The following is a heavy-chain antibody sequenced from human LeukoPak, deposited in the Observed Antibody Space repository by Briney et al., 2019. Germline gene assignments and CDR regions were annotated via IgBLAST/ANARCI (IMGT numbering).Heavy chain of an antibody. CDR2: INPNSGGT. D-gene: IGHD3-22*01. CDR1: GYTFTSYY. CDR3: ARVKKAYYYDSSGYYSFDY. J-gene: IGHJ4*02. V-gene: IGHV1-2*02. Sequence: ASVKVSCKASGYTFTSYYMHWVRQAPGQGLEWMGWINPNSGGTNYAQKFQGRVTMTRDTSISTAYMELSRLRSDDTAVYYCARVKKAYYYDSSGYYSFDYWGQGTLVTVSS.